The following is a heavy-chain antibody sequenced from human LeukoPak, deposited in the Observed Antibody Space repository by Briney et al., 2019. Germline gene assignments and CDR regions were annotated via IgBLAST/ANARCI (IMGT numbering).Heavy chain of an antibody. CDR2: IYYSGST. V-gene: IGHV4-39*07. J-gene: IGHJ3*02. D-gene: IGHD3-22*01. CDR3: ARAGNYYYDSSGYGHDAFDI. Sequence: PSETLSLTCTVSGGSMTSNTYYWGWIRQPPGKGLEWIGSIYYSGSTYYNSSLKSRVTISVDTSKNQFSLKLSSVTAADTAVYYCARAGNYYYDSSGYGHDAFDIWGQGTMVTVSS. CDR1: GGSMTSNTYY.